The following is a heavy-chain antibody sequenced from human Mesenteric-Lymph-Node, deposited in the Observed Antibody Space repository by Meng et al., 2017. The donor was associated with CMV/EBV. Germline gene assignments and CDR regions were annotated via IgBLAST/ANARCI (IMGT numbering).Heavy chain of an antibody. J-gene: IGHJ4*02. Sequence: GESLKISCAASGFTFSDYYMSWIRQAPGKGLEWVSYISSSGSTIYYADSVKGRFTISRDNSKNTLYLQMNSLRAEDTAVYYCAREGIYCSSATCYLDYWGQGILVTVSS. CDR3: AREGIYCSSATCYLDY. CDR2: ISSSGSTI. D-gene: IGHD2-2*01. CDR1: GFTFSDYY. V-gene: IGHV3-11*01.